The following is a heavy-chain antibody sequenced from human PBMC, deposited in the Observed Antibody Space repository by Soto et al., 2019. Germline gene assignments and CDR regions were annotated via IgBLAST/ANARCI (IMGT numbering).Heavy chain of an antibody. J-gene: IGHJ3*01. CDR1: GFTFDDYA. V-gene: IGHV3-9*01. D-gene: IGHD3-10*01. CDR3: AKDIGYGSGSYYAFDV. CDR2: ITWHSGSI. Sequence: GGSLRLSCAASGFTFDDYAMHWVRQAPGKGLEWVSGITWHSGSIGYADSVKGRFTISRDNAKNSLYLQMNSVRAEDTALYYCAKDIGYGSGSYYAFDVWGQGTMVTVSS.